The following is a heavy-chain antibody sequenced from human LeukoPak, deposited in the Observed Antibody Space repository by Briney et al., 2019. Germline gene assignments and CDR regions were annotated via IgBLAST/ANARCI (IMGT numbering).Heavy chain of an antibody. J-gene: IGHJ4*02. D-gene: IGHD3-22*01. Sequence: GGSLRLSCAASGFAFSAYAMTWVRQAPGKGLEWVSAISGSGSSTFYADSVKGRFTISRDNSKNTLYLQMNSLRAEDTAVYYCAKWEYDSSGYYQDYWGQGTLVTVSS. CDR3: AKWEYDSSGYYQDY. CDR1: GFAFSAYA. CDR2: ISGSGSST. V-gene: IGHV3-23*01.